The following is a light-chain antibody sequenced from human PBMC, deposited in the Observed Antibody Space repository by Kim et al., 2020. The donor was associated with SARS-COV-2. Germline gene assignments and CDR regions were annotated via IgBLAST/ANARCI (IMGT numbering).Light chain of an antibody. CDR2: AAS. CDR3: QQNYRTPPPT. CDR1: ENVEKY. J-gene: IGKJ2*01. V-gene: IGKV1-39*01. Sequence: DIQLTQSPSSLSASVGDTVTITCRASENVEKYVNWYQQKPGKAPALLIYAASGLHTGVPPRFRGSGFGTDFTLTISDLQPEDFANYFCQQNYRTPPPTFGQGTKVDIK.